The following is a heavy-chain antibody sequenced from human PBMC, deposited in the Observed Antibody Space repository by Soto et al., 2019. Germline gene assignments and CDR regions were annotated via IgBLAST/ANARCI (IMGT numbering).Heavy chain of an antibody. D-gene: IGHD3-22*01. V-gene: IGHV1-69*06. CDR2: IIPIFGTA. Sequence: SVKVSCKASGGTFSSYAISWVRQAPGQGLEWMGGIIPIFGTANYAQKFQGRVTITADKSTSTAYMELSSLRSEDTAVYYCARSTGYDYRIYYYYGMDVWGQGTTVTVSS. CDR3: ARSTGYDYRIYYYYGMDV. J-gene: IGHJ6*02. CDR1: GGTFSSYA.